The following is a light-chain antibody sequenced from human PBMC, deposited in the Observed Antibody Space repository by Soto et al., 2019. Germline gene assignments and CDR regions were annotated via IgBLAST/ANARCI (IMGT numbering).Light chain of an antibody. Sequence: EIWLTQSPCTLSLSPGERATLSCRASQSVGNNYLAWYQQKPGQAPRLLIHDASSRATGIPDRFSGSGSGTDFTLTISRLEPEDFAVYYCQQYATSPITFGQGTRLRL. CDR2: DAS. CDR1: QSVGNNY. V-gene: IGKV3-20*01. CDR3: QQYATSPIT. J-gene: IGKJ5*01.